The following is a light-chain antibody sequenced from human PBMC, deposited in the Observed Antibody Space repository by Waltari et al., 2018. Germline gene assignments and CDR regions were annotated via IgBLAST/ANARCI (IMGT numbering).Light chain of an antibody. CDR1: SSNIGSNT. CDR2: LNN. Sequence: QSVLTQPPSASGTPGQRVTISCSGSSSNIGSNTVTWYQPPPGTAPKLLIYLNNRRPSGVPDRFSGSKSGTSASLAISGLQSEDEALYYCATWDDGLSGVVFGGGTKVTVL. V-gene: IGLV1-44*01. CDR3: ATWDDGLSGVV. J-gene: IGLJ3*02.